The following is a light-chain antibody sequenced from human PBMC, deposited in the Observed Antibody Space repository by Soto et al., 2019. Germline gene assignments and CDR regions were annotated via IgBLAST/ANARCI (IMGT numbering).Light chain of an antibody. CDR3: QQSYSTPLT. CDR1: QSISTY. Sequence: DIQMTQSPSSLSASVGDRVTITCRASQSISTYLNWYQQKPGKAPKLLIYGASSLQSGVPSRFSGSRSGTDFTLTISSLQPEDVATYYCQQSYSTPLTFGGGTKVEIK. J-gene: IGKJ4*01. CDR2: GAS. V-gene: IGKV1-39*01.